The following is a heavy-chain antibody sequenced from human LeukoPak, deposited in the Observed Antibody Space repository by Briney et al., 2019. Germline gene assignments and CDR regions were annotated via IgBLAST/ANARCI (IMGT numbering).Heavy chain of an antibody. CDR2: ISAYNGNT. CDR3: ARDSFPYSNPYDY. J-gene: IGHJ4*02. Sequence: ASVKVSCKVSGYTLTELSMHWVRQAPGQGLEWMGWISAYNGNTNYAQKLQGRVTMTTDTSTSTACMELRSLRSDDTAVYYCARDSFPYSNPYDYWGQGTLVTVSS. D-gene: IGHD4-11*01. V-gene: IGHV1-18*01. CDR1: GYTLTELS.